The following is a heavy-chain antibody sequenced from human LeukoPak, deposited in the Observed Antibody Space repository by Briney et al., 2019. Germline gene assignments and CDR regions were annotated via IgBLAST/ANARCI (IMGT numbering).Heavy chain of an antibody. CDR2: INHNGNVN. V-gene: IGHV3-7*01. Sequence: GGSLRLSCAASGFTFSSYWMNWARQAPGKGLEWVASINHNGNVNYYVDSVKGRFTISRDNAKNSLYLQMNSLRAEDTAVYYCARDHYSYGRAGLDYWGQGTLVTVSS. D-gene: IGHD5-18*01. CDR3: ARDHYSYGRAGLDY. CDR1: GFTFSSYW. J-gene: IGHJ4*02.